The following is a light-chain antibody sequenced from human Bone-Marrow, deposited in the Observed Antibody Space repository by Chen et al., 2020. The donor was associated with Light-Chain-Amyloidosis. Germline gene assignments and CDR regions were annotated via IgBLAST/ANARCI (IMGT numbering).Light chain of an antibody. V-gene: IGLV3-21*02. CDR1: NIGSTS. CDR2: DDS. J-gene: IGLJ2*01. CDR3: QVWDGSSDHVV. Sequence: SYVLTQPSSVSVAPGQTATIACGGNNIGSTSVHWYQQTPGQAPLLVVYDDSDRPSGIPERWSGSNSGNTATLTISRVEAGDEADYYCQVWDGSSDHVVFGGGTKLTVL.